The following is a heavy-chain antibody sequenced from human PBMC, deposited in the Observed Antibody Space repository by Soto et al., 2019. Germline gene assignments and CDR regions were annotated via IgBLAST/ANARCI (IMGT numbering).Heavy chain of an antibody. D-gene: IGHD3-10*01. V-gene: IGHV4-31*03. CDR3: AREVAYYYGSGSYVNWFDP. CDR1: GGSISSGGYY. J-gene: IGHJ5*02. Sequence: QVQLQESGPGLVKPSQTLSLTCTVSGGSISSGGYYWSWIRQHPGKGLEWIGYIYYSGSTYYNPSLKSRVTLSVGTSKTQFSLKLSSVTAADTAVYYCAREVAYYYGSGSYVNWFDPWGQGTLVTVSS. CDR2: IYYSGST.